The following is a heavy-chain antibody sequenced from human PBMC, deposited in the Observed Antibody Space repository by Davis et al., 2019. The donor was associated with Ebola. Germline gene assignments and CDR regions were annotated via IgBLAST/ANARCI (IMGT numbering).Heavy chain of an antibody. J-gene: IGHJ4*02. V-gene: IGHV3-7*01. CDR1: GFTFSSYA. Sequence: GGSLRPSCAASGFTFSSYAMTWVRQAPGKGLEWVANIKQDGSETYYVDSVKGRFTISRDNAKNSLYLQMNSLRAEDTAVYYCARGVYSSTSVSWGDYWGQGTLVTVSS. CDR3: ARGVYSSTSVSWGDY. D-gene: IGHD6-13*01. CDR2: IKQDGSET.